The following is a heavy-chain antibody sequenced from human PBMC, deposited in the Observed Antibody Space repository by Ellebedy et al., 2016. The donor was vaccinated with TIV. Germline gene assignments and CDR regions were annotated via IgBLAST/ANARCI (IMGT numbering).Heavy chain of an antibody. Sequence: PGGSLRLSCAASGFTFSIYAMHWVRQAPGKGLEWVAFIRYAGSNTYYADSVKGRFTISRDNSKNTLYLQMNSRIVEDTAVYYCAKDWRQLSHDAFDIWGQGTMVTVSS. CDR2: IRYAGSNT. CDR3: AKDWRQLSHDAFDI. CDR1: GFTFSIYA. J-gene: IGHJ3*02. V-gene: IGHV3-30*02. D-gene: IGHD6-19*01.